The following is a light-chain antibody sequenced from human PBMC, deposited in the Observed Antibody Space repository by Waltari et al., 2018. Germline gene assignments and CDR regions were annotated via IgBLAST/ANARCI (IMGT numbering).Light chain of an antibody. CDR3: QQYYGAPLT. V-gene: IGKV4-1*01. J-gene: IGKJ4*01. Sequence: DIVIIQSPDSLSVSLGERATINCKSSQSLLSSSNNKNYLAWYQQRPGQPPKLLMFWASARESGVPDRFSGSGSGADFTLTIGGLQAEDVAVYYCQQYYGAPLTFGGGTKVEIK. CDR1: QSLLSSSNNKNY. CDR2: WAS.